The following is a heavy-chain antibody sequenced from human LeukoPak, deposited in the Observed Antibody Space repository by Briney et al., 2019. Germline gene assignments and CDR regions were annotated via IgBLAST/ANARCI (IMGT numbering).Heavy chain of an antibody. D-gene: IGHD3-9*01. V-gene: IGHV1-69*01. Sequence: SVKVSCKASGGTFSSYAISWVRQAPGQGLEWMGGIIPIFGTANYAQKFQGRVTITADESTSTAYMELSSLRSEDTAVYYCAREQYYDILTGYYKTFFDYWGQGTLVTVSS. CDR2: IIPIFGTA. CDR1: GGTFSSYA. CDR3: AREQYYDILTGYYKTFFDY. J-gene: IGHJ4*02.